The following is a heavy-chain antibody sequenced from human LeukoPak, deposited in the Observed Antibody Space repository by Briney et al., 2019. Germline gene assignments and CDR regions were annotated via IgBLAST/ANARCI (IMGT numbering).Heavy chain of an antibody. CDR3: ARFRRDGYKFIDY. CDR1: GGSISSSSYY. CDR2: IYYSGST. J-gene: IGHJ4*02. V-gene: IGHV4-39*07. D-gene: IGHD5-24*01. Sequence: SETLSLTCTVSGGSISSSSYYWRWIRQPPGKGLEWIGSIYYSGSTYYNPSLKSRVTISVDKSKNQFSLKLSSVTAADTAVYYCARFRRDGYKFIDYWGQGTLVTVSS.